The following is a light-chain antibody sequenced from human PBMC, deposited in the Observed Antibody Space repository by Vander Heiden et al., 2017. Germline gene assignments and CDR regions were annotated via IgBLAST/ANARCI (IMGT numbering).Light chain of an antibody. CDR1: QSVSSN. J-gene: IGKJ1*01. CDR3: QHYNNWPPST. V-gene: IGKV3-15*01. Sequence: EIVMTQSPATLSVSPGERATLACRASQSVSSNLAWYQQKPGQGPRLLIYVASTMATGIPASFSGSGSGTEFTLTITILQSEDFALYFCQHYNNWPPSTFGQGTKVEIK. CDR2: VAS.